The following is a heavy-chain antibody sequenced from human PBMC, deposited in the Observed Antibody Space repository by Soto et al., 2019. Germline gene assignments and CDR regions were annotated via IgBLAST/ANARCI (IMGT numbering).Heavy chain of an antibody. V-gene: IGHV4-30-2*01. D-gene: IGHD6-6*01. CDR1: GGSISSGGYS. CDR3: ATSARGYYYGMDV. J-gene: IGHJ6*02. Sequence: PSETLSLTCAVSGGSISSGGYSWSWIRQPPGKGLEWIGYIYHSGSTYYNPSLKSRVTISVDRSKNQFSLKLSSVTAADTTVYYCATSARGYYYGMDVWGQGTTVTVSS. CDR2: IYHSGST.